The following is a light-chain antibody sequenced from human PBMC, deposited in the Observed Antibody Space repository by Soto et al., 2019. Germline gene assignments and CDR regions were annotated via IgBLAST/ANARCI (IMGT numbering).Light chain of an antibody. CDR2: EVS. J-gene: IGLJ2*01. CDR1: SSDVGAYNY. CDR3: SSYTTTSTLV. V-gene: IGLV2-14*01. Sequence: QSVLTQPASVSGSPGQSITISCTGTSSDVGAYNYVSWYQQHPGKAPKLIISEVSDRPSGISARFTGSKSGNVASLTISGLQTEDEADYFCSSYTTTSTLVFGGGTKLTVL.